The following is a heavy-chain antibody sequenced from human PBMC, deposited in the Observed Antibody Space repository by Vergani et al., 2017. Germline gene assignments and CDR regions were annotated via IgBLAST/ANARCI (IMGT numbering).Heavy chain of an antibody. CDR3: ARTDTAMAIDY. Sequence: QVQLQESGPGLVKPSETLSLTCTVPGGPISSYYWSWIRQPPGKGLEWIGYLYYSGSTNYNPSLKSRVTISVDTSKNQFPLKLSSVTAADTAVYSCARTDTAMAIDYWGQGTLVTVSS. CDR2: LYYSGST. CDR1: GGPISSYY. D-gene: IGHD5-18*01. V-gene: IGHV4-59*01. J-gene: IGHJ4*02.